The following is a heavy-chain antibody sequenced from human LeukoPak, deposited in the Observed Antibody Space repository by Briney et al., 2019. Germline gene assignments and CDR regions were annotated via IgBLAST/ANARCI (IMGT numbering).Heavy chain of an antibody. CDR1: DYSISSGYY. V-gene: IGHV4-38-2*02. CDR3: ARSGYGSITIFGVVIIGYFDY. J-gene: IGHJ4*02. Sequence: SETLSLTCTVSDYSISSGYYWGWIRPPPGKGLEWIGSIYHSGSTYYNPSLKSRVTISVDTSKNQFSLKLSSVTAADTAVHYCARSGYGSITIFGVVIIGYFDYWGQGTLVTVSS. CDR2: IYHSGST. D-gene: IGHD3-3*01.